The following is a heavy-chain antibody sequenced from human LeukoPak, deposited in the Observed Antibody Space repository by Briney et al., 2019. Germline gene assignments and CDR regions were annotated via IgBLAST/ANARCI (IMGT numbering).Heavy chain of an antibody. J-gene: IGHJ5*02. Sequence: SETLSLTCAVYGGSFSDYYWSWIRQPPGKGLEWIGEINHSGSTNYNPSLKSRVTISVDTSKNQFSLKLSSVTAADTAVYYCARGPFLLLGYPRGWFDPWGQGNLVTVSS. CDR3: ARGPFLLLGYPRGWFDP. CDR1: GGSFSDYY. D-gene: IGHD3-22*01. CDR2: INHSGST. V-gene: IGHV4-34*01.